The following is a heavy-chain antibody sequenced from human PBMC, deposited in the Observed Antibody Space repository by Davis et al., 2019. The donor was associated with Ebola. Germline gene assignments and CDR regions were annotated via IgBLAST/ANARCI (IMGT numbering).Heavy chain of an antibody. V-gene: IGHV1-2*02. CDR3: ARDRCSGGSCLDY. CDR1: GYTVTGSY. D-gene: IGHD2-15*01. J-gene: IGHJ4*02. CDR2: INPDSGGT. Sequence: ASVKVSCKASGYTVTGSYLHWVRQAPEQGLEWMGWINPDSGGTNYAQKFQGRVTMTRDTSISTAYMELSRLTSDDTAVYYCARDRCSGGSCLDYWGQGTLVTVSS.